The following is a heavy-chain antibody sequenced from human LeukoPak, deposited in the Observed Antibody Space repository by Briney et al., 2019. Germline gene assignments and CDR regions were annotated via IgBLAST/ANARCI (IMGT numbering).Heavy chain of an antibody. CDR3: ARRKDIVVLPASWDY. Sequence: SETLSLTCTVSGGSISSSSYYWGWIRQPPGKGLEWIGGIYYSGGTHYNPSLKSRVTISVDTSKNQFSLKLSSVTAADTAVYYCARRKDIVVLPASWDYWGQGTLVTVSS. V-gene: IGHV4-39*01. CDR1: GGSISSSSYY. D-gene: IGHD2-2*01. CDR2: IYYSGGT. J-gene: IGHJ4*02.